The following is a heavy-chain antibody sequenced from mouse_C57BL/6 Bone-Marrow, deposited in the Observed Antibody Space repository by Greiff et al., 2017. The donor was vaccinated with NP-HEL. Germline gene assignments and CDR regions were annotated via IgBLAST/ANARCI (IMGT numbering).Heavy chain of an antibody. V-gene: IGHV1-80*01. Sequence: QVQLQQSGAELVKPGASVKISCKASGYAFSSYWMNWVKQRPGKGLEWIGQIYPGDGDTNYNGKFKGKATLTADKSSSTAYMQLSSLTSEDSAVYFCARPITTEVAPYAMDYWGQGTSVTVSS. CDR1: GYAFSSYW. J-gene: IGHJ4*01. CDR2: IYPGDGDT. D-gene: IGHD1-1*01. CDR3: ARPITTEVAPYAMDY.